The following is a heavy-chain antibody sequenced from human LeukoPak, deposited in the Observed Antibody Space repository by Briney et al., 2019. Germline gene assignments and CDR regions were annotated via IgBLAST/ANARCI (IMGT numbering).Heavy chain of an antibody. CDR3: ASVRGLGVITPYLDY. V-gene: IGHV4-59*08. Sequence: SETLSLTCTVSGGSINSDHWSWIRQPPGKGLEWIGCISYTGSTHYNPSLKSRDTILVDTSKNHFSLKLSSVTAADTAVYYCASVRGLGVITPYLDYWGQGTLVTVSS. D-gene: IGHD3-16*02. CDR1: GGSINSDH. J-gene: IGHJ4*02. CDR2: ISYTGST.